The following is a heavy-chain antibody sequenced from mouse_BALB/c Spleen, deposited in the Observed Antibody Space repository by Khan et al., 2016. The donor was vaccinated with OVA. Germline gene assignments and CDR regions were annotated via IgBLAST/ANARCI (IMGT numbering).Heavy chain of an antibody. J-gene: IGHJ3*01. CDR2: IFPGSGVP. CDR3: ARGGYSVFAY. CDR1: GYTFTDYV. D-gene: IGHD2-14*01. Sequence: QVQLQQSGPELVKPGASLKVSCKASGYTFTDYVIGWVRQRSRQGLEWFGDIFPGSGVPYYNEKFKDRATLNADQSSNTAYMQFNSLTFEDSAVFSWARGGYSVFAYWGQGTLVTVSA. V-gene: IGHV1-81*01.